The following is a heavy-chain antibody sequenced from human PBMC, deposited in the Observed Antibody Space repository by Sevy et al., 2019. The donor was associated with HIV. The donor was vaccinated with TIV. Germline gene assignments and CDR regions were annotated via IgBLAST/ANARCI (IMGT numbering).Heavy chain of an antibody. CDR1: GFTFSSYG. J-gene: IGHJ4*02. CDR3: ARDEVGGSYWEFDY. CDR2: ISTSSSYI. V-gene: IGHV3-21*01. Sequence: GGSLRLSCAASGFTFSSYGMNWVRQAPGKGLEWVSSISTSSSYIYYADSVKGRFTISRDNAKNSLYLQMNSLRAEDTAVYYCARDEVGGSYWEFDYWGQGTLVTVSS. D-gene: IGHD1-26*01.